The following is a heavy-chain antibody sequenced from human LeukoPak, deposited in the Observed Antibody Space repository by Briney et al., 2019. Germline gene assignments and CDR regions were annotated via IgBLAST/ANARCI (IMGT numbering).Heavy chain of an antibody. J-gene: IGHJ4*01. CDR2: VRSRAYGGTP. CDR1: GFTFGDYA. V-gene: IGHV3-49*04. CDR3: ARDRGAYCGGDCYLGFDY. D-gene: IGHD2-21*02. Sequence: GRSLRLSCIASGFTFGDYAMDWVRQAPGKGLEWVGFVRSRAYGGTPEYGASVKGRFTISRDNAKKSLYLQMTSLTAEDTAVYYCARDRGAYCGGDCYLGFDYWGRGTLVTVSS.